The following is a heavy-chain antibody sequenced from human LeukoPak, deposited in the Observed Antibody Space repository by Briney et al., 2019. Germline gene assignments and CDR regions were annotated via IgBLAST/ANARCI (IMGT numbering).Heavy chain of an antibody. CDR1: GFTFDDSA. Sequence: PGRSPRLSCAASGFTFDDSAMHWVRQNPGKGLEWVSGISWNSDNIAYVDSVKGRFTISRDNAKNSLYLQMDSLRPEDTALYYCVKDGGSYGSGSNSFGHWGQGTLDIVS. CDR2: ISWNSDNI. J-gene: IGHJ4*02. D-gene: IGHD3-10*01. V-gene: IGHV3-9*01. CDR3: VKDGGSYGSGSNSFGH.